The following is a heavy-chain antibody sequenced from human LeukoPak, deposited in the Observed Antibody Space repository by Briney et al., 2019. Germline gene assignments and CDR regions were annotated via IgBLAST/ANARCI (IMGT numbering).Heavy chain of an antibody. V-gene: IGHV3-21*01. CDR2: ISSSSSYI. D-gene: IGHD2-2*01. CDR1: GFTFSSYS. CDR3: ARDVGDCSSTSCYSYGFDY. Sequence: PGGSLRLSCAASGFTFSSYSMNWVRQAPGKGLEWVSSISSSSSYIYYADSVKGRFTISRDNAKNSLYLQMNSLRAEDTAVYYCARDVGDCSSTSCYSYGFDYWGQGTLVTVSS. J-gene: IGHJ4*02.